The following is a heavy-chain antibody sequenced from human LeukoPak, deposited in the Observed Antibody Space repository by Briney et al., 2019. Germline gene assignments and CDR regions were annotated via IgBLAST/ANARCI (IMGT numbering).Heavy chain of an antibody. CDR2: ISSSSSYI. CDR1: GFTFSSYS. J-gene: IGHJ3*02. Sequence: TGGSLRLSCAASGFTFSSYSMNWVRQAPGKGLEWVSSISSSSSYIYYADSVKGRFTISRDNAKNSLYLQMNSLRAEDTAVYYCARVSLWELLGAFDIWGQGTMVTVSS. D-gene: IGHD1-26*01. CDR3: ARVSLWELLGAFDI. V-gene: IGHV3-21*01.